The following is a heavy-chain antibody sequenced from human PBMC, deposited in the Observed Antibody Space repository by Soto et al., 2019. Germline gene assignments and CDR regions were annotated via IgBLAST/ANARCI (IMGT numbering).Heavy chain of an antibody. Sequence: GGSLRLSCAASRFTFRSHSMNWVRQAPGKGLEWVSSISTGSDYIYYADSVRGRFTISRDNAKNSLYLQMNSLRAEDTAVYYCARDGGVGIAAAEYYFDSWGQGTLVTVSS. CDR2: ISTGSDYI. D-gene: IGHD6-13*01. V-gene: IGHV3-21*01. J-gene: IGHJ4*02. CDR3: ARDGGVGIAAAEYYFDS. CDR1: RFTFRSHS.